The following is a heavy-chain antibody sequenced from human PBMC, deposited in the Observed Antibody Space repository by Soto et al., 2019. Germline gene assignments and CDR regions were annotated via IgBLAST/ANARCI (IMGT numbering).Heavy chain of an antibody. CDR1: GFTFRLYA. V-gene: IGHV3-30-3*01. J-gene: IGHJ4*02. Sequence: QVQLVESGGGVVQPGRSLRLSCAASGFTFRLYAIHWVRQAPGKGLEWVAVISYDGSNKYYADSVKGRFTISRDNSKNTLYLQMNSLRAEDTAVYYCSTLAVAGEGSDYWGQGTLVTVSS. CDR3: STLAVAGEGSDY. CDR2: ISYDGSNK. D-gene: IGHD6-19*01.